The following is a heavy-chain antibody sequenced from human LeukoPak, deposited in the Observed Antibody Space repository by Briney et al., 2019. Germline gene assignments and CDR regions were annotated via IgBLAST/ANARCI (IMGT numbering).Heavy chain of an antibody. Sequence: SETLSLTCTVSGGSISSYYWSWVRQPPGTGLEWIGYFYYSGNTNYNPSLKSRVTISGDTSKNQLSLTLTSVTAADTAVYYCAALSYYYDSSCSKRFDPWGQGTLVTVSS. D-gene: IGHD3-22*01. CDR3: AALSYYYDSSCSKRFDP. V-gene: IGHV4-59*01. CDR2: FYYSGNT. CDR1: GGSISSYY. J-gene: IGHJ5*02.